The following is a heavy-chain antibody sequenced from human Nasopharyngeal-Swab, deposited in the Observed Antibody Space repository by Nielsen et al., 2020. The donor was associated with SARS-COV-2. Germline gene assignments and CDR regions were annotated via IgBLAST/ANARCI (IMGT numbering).Heavy chain of an antibody. CDR2: IYRGGST. D-gene: IGHD6-19*01. J-gene: IGHJ4*02. Sequence: VRQAPGKGLEWVSVIYRGGSTYYAGSVKGRFTISRDNSKKTLYLQMNSLRAEDTAVYYCARDGSYSSGYFDYWGQGTLVTVSS. CDR3: ARDGSYSSGYFDY. V-gene: IGHV3-53*01.